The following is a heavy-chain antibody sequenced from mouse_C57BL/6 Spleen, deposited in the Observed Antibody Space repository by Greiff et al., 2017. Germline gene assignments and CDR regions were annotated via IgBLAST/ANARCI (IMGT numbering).Heavy chain of an antibody. Sequence: QVQLVQSGAELVKPGASVKISCKASGYAFRNYGMNWVKQRPGKGLEWIGQIYPGDGDTNYNGKFKGKATLAADNSYSTAYMQLSSLTSEDSAVYFWARRWDGRVDYWGQGTTLTVSS. CDR1: GYAFRNYG. V-gene: IGHV1-80*01. CDR2: IYPGDGDT. D-gene: IGHD4-1*01. J-gene: IGHJ2*01. CDR3: ARRWDGRVDY.